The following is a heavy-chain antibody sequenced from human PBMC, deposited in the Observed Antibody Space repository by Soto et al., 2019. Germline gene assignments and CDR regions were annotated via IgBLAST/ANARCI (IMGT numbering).Heavy chain of an antibody. CDR3: AKEGSSYYGMDV. V-gene: IGHV3-43*01. CDR1: GLTFDDYT. J-gene: IGHJ6*02. CDR2: ISWDGGST. Sequence: SLRLSCAASGLTFDDYTMHWVRQAPGKGLEWVSLISWDGGSTNYADSVKGRFTISRDNSKNSLYLQMNSLRTEDTALYYCAKEGSSYYGMDVWGQRTTVTVSS.